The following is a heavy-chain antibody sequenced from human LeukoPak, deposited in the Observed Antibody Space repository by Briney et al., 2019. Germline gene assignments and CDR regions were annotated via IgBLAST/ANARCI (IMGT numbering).Heavy chain of an antibody. Sequence: ASVKVSCMASGYSFTSYHVHWVRQAPGQGLEWMGIINPSGGSTSYTQKFQGRVTMTRDTSTSTGYMELSSLRSEDTAMYYCARDLYGSGSFLVYWGQGTLVTVSS. J-gene: IGHJ4*02. CDR3: ARDLYGSGSFLVY. D-gene: IGHD3-10*01. V-gene: IGHV1-46*01. CDR1: GYSFTSYH. CDR2: INPSGGST.